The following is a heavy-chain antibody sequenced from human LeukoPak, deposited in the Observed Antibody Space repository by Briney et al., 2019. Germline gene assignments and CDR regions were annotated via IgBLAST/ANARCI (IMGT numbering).Heavy chain of an antibody. CDR2: IYHSGST. V-gene: IGHV4-30-2*01. D-gene: IGHD3-10*01. CDR1: GGSISSGGYS. J-gene: IGHJ4*02. CDR3: ARGPLLWFGEPGYFDY. Sequence: SETLSLTCTVSGGSISSGGYSWSWIRQPPGKGLEWIGYIYHSGSTYYNPSLKSRVTISVDRSKNQFSLKLSSVTAADTAVYYCARGPLLWFGEPGYFDYWGQGTLVTVSS.